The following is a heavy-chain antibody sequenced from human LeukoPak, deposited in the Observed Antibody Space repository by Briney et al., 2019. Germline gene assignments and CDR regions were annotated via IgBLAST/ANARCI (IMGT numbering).Heavy chain of an antibody. CDR1: GGSISSSSYY. Sequence: KPLETLSLTCTVSGGSISSSSYYWGWIRQPPGKGLEWIGSIYYSGSTYYNPSLKSRVTISVDTSKNQFSLKLSSVTAADTAVYYCARDRGNDYWGQGTLVTVSS. CDR2: IYYSGST. V-gene: IGHV4-39*07. CDR3: ARDRGNDY. D-gene: IGHD1-26*01. J-gene: IGHJ4*02.